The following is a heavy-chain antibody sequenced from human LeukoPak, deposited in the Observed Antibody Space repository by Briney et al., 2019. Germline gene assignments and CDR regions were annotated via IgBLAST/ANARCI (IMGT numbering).Heavy chain of an antibody. CDR1: GGSFSGYY. Sequence: SETLSLTCAVYGGSFSGYYWSWIRQPPGKGLEWIGEINHSGSTNYNLSLKSRVTISVDTSKNQFSLKLSSVTAADTAVYYCASLELPHYYYYMDVWGKGTTVTVSS. CDR2: INHSGST. CDR3: ASLELPHYYYYMDV. D-gene: IGHD1-7*01. J-gene: IGHJ6*03. V-gene: IGHV4-34*01.